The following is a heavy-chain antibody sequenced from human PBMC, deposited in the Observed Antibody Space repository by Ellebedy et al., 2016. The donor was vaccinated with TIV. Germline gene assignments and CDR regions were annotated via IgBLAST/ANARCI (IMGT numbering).Heavy chain of an antibody. D-gene: IGHD4-23*01. CDR3: ARGLGWLQPDN. CDR2: ISDSGVA. V-gene: IGHV4-39*07. Sequence: WVRQSPGKGLEWIGSISDSGVAYYNPSLKRRVTVSGDMSKKQFSLRLTSLTAADTAIYYCARGLGWLQPDNWGQGALVTVSS. J-gene: IGHJ4*02.